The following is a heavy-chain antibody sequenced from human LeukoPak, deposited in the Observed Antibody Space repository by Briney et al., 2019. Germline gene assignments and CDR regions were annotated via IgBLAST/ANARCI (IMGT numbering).Heavy chain of an antibody. CDR1: GYSFTNFW. CDR2: IYAADSDT. CDR3: ARTRGGYGFFLDY. D-gene: IGHD2-15*01. V-gene: IGHV5-51*01. Sequence: GGSLKISCPGSGYSFTNFWIAWVRQMPGKGLEWRGIIYAADSDTRYAPSFQGQVTIAADESISTAFLQWSSLKASAADMYYCARTRGGYGFFLDYWGQGTLVTVSS. J-gene: IGHJ4*02.